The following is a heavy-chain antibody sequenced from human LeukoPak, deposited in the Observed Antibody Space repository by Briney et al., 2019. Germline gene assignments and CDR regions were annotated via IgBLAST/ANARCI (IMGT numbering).Heavy chain of an antibody. CDR3: VRSAFHAGSGNYYDY. CDR1: GFTFDDYA. J-gene: IGHJ4*02. Sequence: SLRLSCAASGFTFDDYAMHWVRQAPGKGLEWVSGISWNSGSIGYADSVKGRFTISRDNAENTLYLQMNSLRVEDTAVYYCVRSAFHAGSGNYYDYWGQGTLVTVSS. V-gene: IGHV3-9*01. CDR2: ISWNSGSI. D-gene: IGHD3-22*01.